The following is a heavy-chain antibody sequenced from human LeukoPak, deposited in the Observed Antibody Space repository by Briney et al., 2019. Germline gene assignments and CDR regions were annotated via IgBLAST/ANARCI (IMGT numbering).Heavy chain of an antibody. D-gene: IGHD4-17*01. CDR1: GFTFSSFE. CDR2: TYSGGTT. J-gene: IGHJ4*02. Sequence: GGSLRLSCAASGFTFSSFEMNWVRQAPGKGLEWVSVTYSGGTTYYAGFVKARFTMSRDNAKNTLYLQMNSLSAEDTAVYYCTRESSTTVTFFDDWGQGTLVTVSS. CDR3: TRESSTTVTFFDD. V-gene: IGHV3-66*01.